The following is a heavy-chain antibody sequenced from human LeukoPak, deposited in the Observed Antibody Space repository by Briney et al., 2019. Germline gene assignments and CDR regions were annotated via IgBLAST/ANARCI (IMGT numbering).Heavy chain of an antibody. D-gene: IGHD3/OR15-3a*01. CDR3: ARWGHSTLDYYFDY. J-gene: IGHJ4*02. CDR2: IIPIFDSP. V-gene: IGHV1-69*13. CDR1: GGTFGGYG. Sequence: GASVKVPCKASGGTFGGYGISWVRLAPEQGLEWMGGIIPIFDSPNYAQKFLGRLSITADESTGTAYMELSSLKSDDTAMYYCARWGHSTLDYYFDYWGQGTLVTVSS.